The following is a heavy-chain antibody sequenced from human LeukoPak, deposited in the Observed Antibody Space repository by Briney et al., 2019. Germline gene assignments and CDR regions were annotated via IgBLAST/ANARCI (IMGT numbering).Heavy chain of an antibody. CDR1: GFTFSSYA. V-gene: IGHV3-30-3*01. CDR3: ARARRDTAMVNTAWFDP. J-gene: IGHJ5*02. Sequence: SGGSLRLSCAASGFTFSSYAMHWVRQAPGKGLEWVAVISYDGSNKYYADSVKGRFTISRDNSKNTLYLQMNSLRAEDTAVYYCARARRDTAMVNTAWFDPWGQGTLVTVSS. CDR2: ISYDGSNK. D-gene: IGHD5-18*01.